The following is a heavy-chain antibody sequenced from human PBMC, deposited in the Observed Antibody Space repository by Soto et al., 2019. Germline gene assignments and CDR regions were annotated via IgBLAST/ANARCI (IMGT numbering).Heavy chain of an antibody. Sequence: SEALSLTCTVSGDSITSSTYYWGWIRQPPGKGLEWIGSIYFSGSTYYNPSLKSRVTISVDSSKNQFSLKLSSVTAADTAVYYCASLFRFLEWLSPANYYGMDVWGQGTTVTVSS. CDR1: GDSITSSTYY. J-gene: IGHJ6*02. CDR3: ASLFRFLEWLSPANYYGMDV. V-gene: IGHV4-39*01. CDR2: IYFSGST. D-gene: IGHD3-3*01.